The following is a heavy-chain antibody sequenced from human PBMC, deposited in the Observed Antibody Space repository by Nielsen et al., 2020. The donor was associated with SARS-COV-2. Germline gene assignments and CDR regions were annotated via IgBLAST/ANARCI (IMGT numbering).Heavy chain of an antibody. CDR1: GYTLTELS. J-gene: IGHJ6*02. V-gene: IGHV1-24*01. CDR2: FDPEDGET. D-gene: IGHD6-13*01. Sequence: ASVKVSCKVSGYTLTELSMHWVRQAPGKGLEWMGGFDPEDGETIYAQKFQGRVTITADESTSTAYMELSSLRSEDTAVYYCARTGYSSSWRRYYYYGMDVWGQGTTVTVSS. CDR3: ARTGYSSSWRRYYYYGMDV.